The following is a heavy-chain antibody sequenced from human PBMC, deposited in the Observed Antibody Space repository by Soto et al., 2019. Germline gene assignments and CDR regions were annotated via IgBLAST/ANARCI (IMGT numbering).Heavy chain of an antibody. CDR2: INNGGEYI. J-gene: IGHJ4*02. CDR1: GSPFSSDG. D-gene: IGHD6-13*01. CDR3: ARDESAGSSIRY. Sequence: EVQVVESWGGLDKPGGSLRLSCTAPGSPFSSDGMNLVRQAPGKGLEWVASINNGGEYIYYADSVQGRFTLSRDNAKNSLSLQMNSLRAADPAVYFCARDESAGSSIRYWGQGTLVTVSS. V-gene: IGHV3-21*01.